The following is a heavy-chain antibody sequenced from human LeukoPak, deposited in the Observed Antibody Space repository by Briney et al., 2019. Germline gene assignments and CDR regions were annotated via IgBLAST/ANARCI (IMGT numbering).Heavy chain of an antibody. CDR1: GYTFTSYY. CDR3: ARDGIVGATIDY. D-gene: IGHD1-26*01. V-gene: IGHV1-46*01. J-gene: IGHJ4*02. Sequence: GASVKVSCKASGYTFTSYYMHWVRQAPGQGLEWMGIINPSGGSTSYAQKFQGRVTMTRDMSTSTVYMELSSLRSEDTAVYYCARDGIVGATIDYWGQGTLVTVSS. CDR2: INPSGGST.